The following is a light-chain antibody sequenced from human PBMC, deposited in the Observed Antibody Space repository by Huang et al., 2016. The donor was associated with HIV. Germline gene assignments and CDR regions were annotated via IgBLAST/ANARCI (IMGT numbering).Light chain of an antibody. V-gene: IGKV4-1*01. CDR2: WAS. CDR3: QQYYSSPQT. CDR1: QSVYSSSTSKDY. Sequence: DIIMTQSPDSLAVSLGERSTLNCRSSQSVYSSSTSKDYMACFQQKPGQPPRLLLFWASTREAGVPDRCSGSGSGTHFTLTIANLEAEEAAIYYCQQYYSSPQTFGQGTRVEVK. J-gene: IGKJ1*01.